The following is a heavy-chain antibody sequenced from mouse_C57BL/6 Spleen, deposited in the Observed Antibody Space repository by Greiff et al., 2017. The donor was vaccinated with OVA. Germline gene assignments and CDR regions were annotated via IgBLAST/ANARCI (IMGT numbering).Heavy chain of an antibody. V-gene: IGHV1-26*01. CDR2: INPNNGGT. CDR3: ARRRDGFYAMDY. Sequence: VQLQQSGPELVKPGASVKISCKASGYTFTDYYMNWVKQSHGKSLEWIGDINPNNGGTSYNQKFKGKATLTVDKSSSTAYMELRSLTSEDSAVYYCARRRDGFYAMDYWGQGTSVTVSS. CDR1: GYTFTDYY. J-gene: IGHJ4*01. D-gene: IGHD2-3*01.